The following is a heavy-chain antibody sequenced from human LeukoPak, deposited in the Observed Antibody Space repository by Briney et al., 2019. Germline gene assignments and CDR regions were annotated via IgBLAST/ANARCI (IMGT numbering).Heavy chain of an antibody. CDR3: VSQLTHHMDV. Sequence: SETLSLTCNVSGYSITSGYYWGWIRQPPGKGLEWIGSMYHSGNPQYNPSLKSRVTISVDTSKNQVSLNLNSVNAADTAVYYCVSQLTHHMDVWGKGTTVIVSS. J-gene: IGHJ6*03. CDR2: MYHSGNP. CDR1: GYSITSGYY. D-gene: IGHD2-2*01. V-gene: IGHV4-38-2*02.